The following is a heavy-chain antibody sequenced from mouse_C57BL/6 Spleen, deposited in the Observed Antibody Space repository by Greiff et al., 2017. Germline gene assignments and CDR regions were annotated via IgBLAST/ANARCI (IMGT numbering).Heavy chain of an antibody. CDR2: ISHRSGYT. D-gene: IGHD1-1*01. CDR3: ASYGDYAMGY. V-gene: IGHV1-81*01. CDR1: GFTFTSYG. Sequence: VQLMESGAGLVRPGASVKLSCAASGFTFTSYGMWWVKQTPGQGLEWVGEISHRSGYTYYKEKVKGKFTLTTDKAYSTPYMEMRRLTSEDSAVYSCASYGDYAMGYWGQGTSVTVAS. J-gene: IGHJ4*01.